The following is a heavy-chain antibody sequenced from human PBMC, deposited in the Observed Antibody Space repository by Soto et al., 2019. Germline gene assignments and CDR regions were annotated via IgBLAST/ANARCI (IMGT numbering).Heavy chain of an antibody. D-gene: IGHD1-26*01. CDR1: GFTFNKYW. CDR3: IKGGYDLQDSGTYGTFDD. Sequence: PGGSLRLSCAASGFTFNKYWMHWVRQVPGKSFVWVSQINADGTTTTYADSVRGRFTISRDDTKKTLFLQMNTLRAEDTAVYFCIKGGYDLQDSGTYGTFDDWGRGILVTVSS. V-gene: IGHV3-74*03. J-gene: IGHJ4*02. CDR2: INADGTTT.